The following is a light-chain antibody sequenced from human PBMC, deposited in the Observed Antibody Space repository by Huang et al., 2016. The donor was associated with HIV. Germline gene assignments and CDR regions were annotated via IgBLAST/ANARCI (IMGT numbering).Light chain of an antibody. J-gene: IGKJ3*01. CDR3: QRYDNWPKFT. Sequence: EIVMTQSPATLSVSPGERATLSCRASQSVTSNLAWYQQHPGQAPRLLIYGAATRATGIPARFSGSGSGTEFTLTISSLQSEDFAVYYCQRYDNWPKFTFGPGTKVDIK. CDR2: GAA. CDR1: QSVTSN. V-gene: IGKV3-15*01.